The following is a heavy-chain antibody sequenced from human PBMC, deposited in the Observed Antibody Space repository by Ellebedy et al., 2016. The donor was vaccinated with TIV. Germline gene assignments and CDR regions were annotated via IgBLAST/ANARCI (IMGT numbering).Heavy chain of an antibody. D-gene: IGHD5-24*01. V-gene: IGHV3-21*01. CDR3: ARGPEMAHFDY. CDR1: IFGFSSYS. Sequence: PGGSLRLSCSTSIFGFSSYSMNWVRQTPGKGLEWVPSISGSRSYIYYADSVKGRFTISRDNAKNTVFLQMNSLRADDTAVYYCARGPEMAHFDYWGQGTLVTVSS. CDR2: ISGSRSYI. J-gene: IGHJ4*02.